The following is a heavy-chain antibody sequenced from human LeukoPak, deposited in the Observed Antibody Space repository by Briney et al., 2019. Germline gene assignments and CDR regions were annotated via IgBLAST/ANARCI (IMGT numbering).Heavy chain of an antibody. Sequence: QSGGSLRLSCAASGFTFSNYWMHWVRQAPGKALMWVSRITGDGSSTSYADSVNGRFTISRDNAKNTLYLQMNSLRAEDTAVYFCIVGATPGAFDIWGQGTMVTVFS. V-gene: IGHV3-74*01. CDR1: GFTFSNYW. CDR3: IVGATPGAFDI. D-gene: IGHD1-26*01. CDR2: ITGDGSST. J-gene: IGHJ3*02.